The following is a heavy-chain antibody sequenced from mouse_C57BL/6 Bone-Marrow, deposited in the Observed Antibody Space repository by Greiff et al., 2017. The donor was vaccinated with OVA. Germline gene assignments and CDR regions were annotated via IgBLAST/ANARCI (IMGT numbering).Heavy chain of an antibody. CDR1: GYTFTSYW. CDR2: IHPNSGST. D-gene: IGHD1-1*01. CDR3: ASYYYGSGYAMDY. Sequence: QVQLKQPGAELVKPGASVKLSCKASGYTFTSYWMHWVKQRPGQGLEWIGMIHPNSGSTNYNEKFKSKATLTVDKSSSTAYMQLSSLTSEDSAVYYCASYYYGSGYAMDYWGQGTSVTVSS. V-gene: IGHV1-64*01. J-gene: IGHJ4*01.